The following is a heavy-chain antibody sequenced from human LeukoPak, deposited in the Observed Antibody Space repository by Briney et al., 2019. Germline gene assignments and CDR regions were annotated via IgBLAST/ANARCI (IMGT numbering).Heavy chain of an antibody. CDR3: ARDNDLLRYFDWPLDY. Sequence: GGSLRLSCAASGFTFSNYWMSWVRQAPGKGLEWVANIKQDGSEKHYVDSVKGRFTISTDNAKNSMDLQMNSLRAEDTAVYYCARDNDLLRYFDWPLDYWGQGTLVTVSS. CDR1: GFTFSNYW. D-gene: IGHD3-9*01. CDR2: IKQDGSEK. V-gene: IGHV3-7*01. J-gene: IGHJ4*02.